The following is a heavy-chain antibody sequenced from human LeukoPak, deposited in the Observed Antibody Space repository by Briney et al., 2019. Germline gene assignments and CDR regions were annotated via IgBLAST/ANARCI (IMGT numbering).Heavy chain of an antibody. CDR3: ARVAYYYVSSGYYDAFDI. Sequence: GGSLRLSCAASGFTFSSYWMSWVRQAPGKGLEWVANIKQDGSEKYYVDSVKGRFTISRDNAKNSLYLQMNSLRAEDTAVYYCARVAYYYVSSGYYDAFDIWGQGTMVTVSS. J-gene: IGHJ3*02. CDR1: GFTFSSYW. V-gene: IGHV3-7*01. CDR2: IKQDGSEK. D-gene: IGHD3-22*01.